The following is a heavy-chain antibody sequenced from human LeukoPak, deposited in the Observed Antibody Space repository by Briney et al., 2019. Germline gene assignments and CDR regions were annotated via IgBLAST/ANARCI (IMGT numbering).Heavy chain of an antibody. J-gene: IGHJ4*02. V-gene: IGHV4-61*10. CDR2: IYYSGST. CDR1: GGSISSGSYY. D-gene: IGHD2-2*02. CDR3: ARDTVYLGFDY. Sequence: SETLSLTCTVSGGSISSGSYYWSWIRQPAGKGLEWIGYIYYSGSTNYNPSLKSRVTISVDTSKNQFSLKLSSVTAADTAVYYCARDTVYLGFDYWGQGTLVTVSS.